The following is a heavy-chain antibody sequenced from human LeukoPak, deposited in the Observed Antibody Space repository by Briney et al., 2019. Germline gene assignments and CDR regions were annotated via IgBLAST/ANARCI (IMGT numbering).Heavy chain of an antibody. CDR2: ISSTSGTI. Sequence: GGSLRLSCAASGFTFSSYGMNWVRQAPGQGLERVSYISSTSGTIYYADSVKGRFTISRDNAKTSLFLQMDSLRDEYTAVYYCARDLWGTSGYRFDYWGQGTLVTVSS. CDR1: GFTFSSYG. D-gene: IGHD3-22*01. J-gene: IGHJ4*02. CDR3: ARDLWGTSGYRFDY. V-gene: IGHV3-48*02.